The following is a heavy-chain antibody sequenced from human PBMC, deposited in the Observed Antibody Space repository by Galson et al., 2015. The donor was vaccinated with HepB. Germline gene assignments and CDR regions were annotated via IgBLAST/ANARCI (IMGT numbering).Heavy chain of an antibody. CDR3: ARDGAPGVYYFDY. Sequence: SVKVSCKASGYTFIGYYMHWVRQAPGQGLEWMGRINPNGGGTNYAQKFQGRVTMTRDTSISTAYMELSRLRSDDTAVYYCARDGAPGVYYFDYWGQGTLVTVSS. J-gene: IGHJ4*02. D-gene: IGHD2-8*01. CDR2: INPNGGGT. CDR1: GYTFIGYY. V-gene: IGHV1-2*06.